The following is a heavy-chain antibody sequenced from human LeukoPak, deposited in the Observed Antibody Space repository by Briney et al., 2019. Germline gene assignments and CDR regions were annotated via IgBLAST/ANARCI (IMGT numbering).Heavy chain of an antibody. CDR2: INHSGST. D-gene: IGHD5-18*01. V-gene: IGHV4-34*01. CDR3: ARGSAMARAVDY. J-gene: IGHJ4*02. CDR1: GGSFSGYY. Sequence: PSETLSLTCAVYGGSFSGYYWSWIRQPPGKGLEWIGEINHSGSTNYNPSLKSRVTISVDTSKNQFSLKLSSVTAADTAVYYCARGSAMARAVDYWGQGTLVTVSS.